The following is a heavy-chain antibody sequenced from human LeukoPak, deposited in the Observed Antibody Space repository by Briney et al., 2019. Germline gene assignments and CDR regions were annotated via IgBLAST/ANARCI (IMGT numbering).Heavy chain of an antibody. Sequence: GGSLRLSCAASGFTFSSYAMSWVRQAPGKGLEWVSAISGSGGSTYYADSVKGRFTISRDNSKNTLYLQMNSLRAEDTAVYYCARPQSSSGYYWPFDDWGQGTLVTVSS. CDR1: GFTFSSYA. CDR3: ARPQSSSGYYWPFDD. D-gene: IGHD3-22*01. J-gene: IGHJ4*02. CDR2: ISGSGGST. V-gene: IGHV3-23*01.